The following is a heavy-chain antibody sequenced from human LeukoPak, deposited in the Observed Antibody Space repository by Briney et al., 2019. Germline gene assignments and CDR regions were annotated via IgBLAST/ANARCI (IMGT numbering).Heavy chain of an antibody. CDR1: GGSISSYY. D-gene: IGHD6-6*01. CDR3: ARERDSSSSGRGNFDY. Sequence: SETLSLTCTVSGGSISSYYWSWIRQPAGKGLEWIGRIYTSGSTNYNPSLKSRVTMSVDTSKNQFSLKLSSVTAADTAVYYCARERDSSSSGRGNFDYWGQGTLVTVSS. J-gene: IGHJ4*02. CDR2: IYTSGST. V-gene: IGHV4-4*07.